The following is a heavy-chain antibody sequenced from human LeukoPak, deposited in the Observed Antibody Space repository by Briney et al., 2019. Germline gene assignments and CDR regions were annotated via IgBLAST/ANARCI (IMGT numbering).Heavy chain of an antibody. Sequence: GGSLRLSCEASGFTFSSYWMSWVRQAPGKGLEWVANIKQDGSEKYYVDSVKGRFTISRDNAKNSLYLQMDSLGPEDTAVYYCARDPYSGNYGNDYDYYMDVWGKGTTVTISS. V-gene: IGHV3-7*01. CDR3: ARDPYSGNYGNDYDYYMDV. D-gene: IGHD1-26*01. CDR2: IKQDGSEK. J-gene: IGHJ6*03. CDR1: GFTFSSYW.